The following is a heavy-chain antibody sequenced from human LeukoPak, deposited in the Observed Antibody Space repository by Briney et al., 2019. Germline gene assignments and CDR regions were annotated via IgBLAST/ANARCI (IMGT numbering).Heavy chain of an antibody. D-gene: IGHD3-3*01. CDR3: ASASEESITIFGVADFYYMDV. CDR2: IKRDGSEK. Sequence: GGSLRLSCAASGFPFSNTWMSWVRQAPGKGLEWVANIKRDGSEKYYVDSVKGRFTISRDNAKNSLYLQMNSLGAEDTAVYYCASASEESITIFGVADFYYMDVWGKGTTVTVSS. CDR1: GFPFSNTW. J-gene: IGHJ6*03. V-gene: IGHV3-7*01.